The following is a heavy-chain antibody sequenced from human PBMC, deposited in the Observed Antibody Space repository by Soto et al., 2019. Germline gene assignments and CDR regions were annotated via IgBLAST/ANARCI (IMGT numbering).Heavy chain of an antibody. V-gene: IGHV3-23*01. CDR2: VSGSGDST. D-gene: IGHD1-26*01. CDR3: AKDPTSRVYYYYYYMDV. Sequence: EVELLESGGGLVQPGGSLRLSCAASGFTFSSYAMSWVRQGPGKGLEWVSSVSGSGDSTYYADSVKGRFTVSRDNSKNTLYLQMNSLRAEDTAVSYCAKDPTSRVYYYYYYMDVWGKGTTVTVSS. CDR1: GFTFSSYA. J-gene: IGHJ6*03.